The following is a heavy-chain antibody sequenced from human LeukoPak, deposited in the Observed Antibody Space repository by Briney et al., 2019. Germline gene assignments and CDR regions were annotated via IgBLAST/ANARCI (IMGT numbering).Heavy chain of an antibody. V-gene: IGHV4-39*01. J-gene: IGHJ4*02. Sequence: SETLSLTCAVSGGSITSTNYYWGWIRQPPGKGLEWIGSIYYSGSTYYNPSLKSRVTISVDTSKNQFSLKLSSVTAADTAVYYCARQIREDYYDSSGYARFDYWGQGTLVTVSS. D-gene: IGHD3-22*01. CDR2: IYYSGST. CDR3: ARQIREDYYDSSGYARFDY. CDR1: GGSITSTNYY.